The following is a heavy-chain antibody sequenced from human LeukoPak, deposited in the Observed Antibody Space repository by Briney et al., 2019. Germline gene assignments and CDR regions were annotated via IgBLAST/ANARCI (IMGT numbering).Heavy chain of an antibody. Sequence: SETLSLTCTVSGGSISSSSYYWGWIRQPPGKGLEWIGSIYYSGSTYYNPSLESRVTISVDTSKNQFSLKLSSVTAADTAVYYCASVQSSTGISNWGQGTLVTVSS. V-gene: IGHV4-39*07. J-gene: IGHJ4*02. CDR3: ASVQSSTGISN. D-gene: IGHD4-17*01. CDR1: GGSISSSSYY. CDR2: IYYSGST.